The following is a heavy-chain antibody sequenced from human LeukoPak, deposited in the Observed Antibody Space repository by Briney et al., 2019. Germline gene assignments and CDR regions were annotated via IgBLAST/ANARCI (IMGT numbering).Heavy chain of an antibody. CDR3: ARADLWVRYAFDI. CDR2: IYYSGST. Sequence: SETLSLTCTVSGGSISSGDHYWSWIRQPPGKGLEWIGYIYYSGSTYYNPSLKSRVTISVDTSKNQFSLKPSSVTAADTAVYYCARADLWVRYAFDIWGQGTMVTVSS. V-gene: IGHV4-30-4*08. D-gene: IGHD3-22*01. J-gene: IGHJ3*02. CDR1: GGSISSGDHY.